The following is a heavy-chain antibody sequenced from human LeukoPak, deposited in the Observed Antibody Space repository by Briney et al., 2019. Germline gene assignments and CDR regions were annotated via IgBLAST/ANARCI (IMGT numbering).Heavy chain of an antibody. CDR1: GFTFDDYA. Sequence: PSGGSLRLSCAASGFTFDDYAMHWVRQAPGKGLEWVSGISWNSGSIGYADSVKGRFTISRDNAKNSLYLQMNSLRAEDTAVYYCARPGEGMKWELPYYFDYWGQGTLVTVSS. CDR2: ISWNSGSI. CDR3: ARPGEGMKWELPYYFDY. V-gene: IGHV3-9*01. J-gene: IGHJ4*02. D-gene: IGHD1-26*01.